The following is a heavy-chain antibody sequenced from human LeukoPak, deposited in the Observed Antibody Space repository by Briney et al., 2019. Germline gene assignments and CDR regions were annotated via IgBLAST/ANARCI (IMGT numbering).Heavy chain of an antibody. CDR1: GFTFDDYA. V-gene: IGHV3-9*01. J-gene: IGHJ4*02. Sequence: PGRSLRLSCAASGFTFDDYAMHWVRQAPGKGLEWVSGISWNSGSIGYADSVKGRFIISRDNAKNSLYLQMNSLRAEDTALYYCAKASQYQLLYPYLDYWGQGTLVTVSS. CDR2: ISWNSGSI. CDR3: AKASQYQLLYPYLDY. D-gene: IGHD2-2*02.